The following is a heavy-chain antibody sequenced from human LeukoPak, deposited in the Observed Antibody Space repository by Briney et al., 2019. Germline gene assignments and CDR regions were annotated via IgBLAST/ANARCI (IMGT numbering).Heavy chain of an antibody. Sequence: ETLSLTCTVSGGSISSYYWSWIRQPPGEGLEWVSAITSSGSSTYYADSVKGRFTISRDKSKNTLYLQMNSLRAEDTAVYYCANRDIVMVITTGSAAQYWGQGTLVTASS. CDR2: ITSSGSST. J-gene: IGHJ4*02. V-gene: IGHV3-23*05. CDR1: GGSISSYY. CDR3: ANRDIVMVITTGSAAQY. D-gene: IGHD3-22*01.